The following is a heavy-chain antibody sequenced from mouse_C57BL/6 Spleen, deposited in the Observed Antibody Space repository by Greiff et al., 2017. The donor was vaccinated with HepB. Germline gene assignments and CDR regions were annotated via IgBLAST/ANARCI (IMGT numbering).Heavy chain of an antibody. J-gene: IGHJ4*01. Sequence: EVKLMESGGGLVKPGGSLKLSCAASGFTFSSYTMSWVRQTPEKRLEWVATISGGGGNTYYPDSVKGRFTISRDNAKNTLYLQMSSLRSEDTALYYCARPIYYYGSSGYARDYWGQGTSVTVSS. CDR1: GFTFSSYT. CDR2: ISGGGGNT. D-gene: IGHD1-1*01. CDR3: ARPIYYYGSSGYARDY. V-gene: IGHV5-9*01.